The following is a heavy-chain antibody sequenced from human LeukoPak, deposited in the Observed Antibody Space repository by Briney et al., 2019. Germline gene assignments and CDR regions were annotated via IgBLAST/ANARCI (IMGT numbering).Heavy chain of an antibody. Sequence: GGSLRLSCAASGFTFSNAWMSWVRQAPGKGLEWVSSISGSGSGGSTYYADSVKGQFTISRDNSKNTLYLQMNSLRAEDTAVYYCAKSGYNRFDYWGQGTLVTVSS. CDR3: AKSGYNRFDY. D-gene: IGHD5-24*01. V-gene: IGHV3-23*01. CDR1: GFTFSNAW. J-gene: IGHJ4*02. CDR2: ISGSGSGGST.